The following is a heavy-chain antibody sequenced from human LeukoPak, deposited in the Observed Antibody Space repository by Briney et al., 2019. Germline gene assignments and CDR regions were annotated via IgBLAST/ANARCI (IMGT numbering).Heavy chain of an antibody. Sequence: GGSLRLSCAASGLTFSSNAMSWVRQAPGKGLEWVSAISGSGGSTYYADSVKGRFTISRDNSKNTLYLQMNSLRAEDTAVYYCAKDIGSGGYDPFDYWGQGTLVTVSS. CDR2: ISGSGGST. CDR1: GLTFSSNA. V-gene: IGHV3-23*01. CDR3: AKDIGSGGYDPFDY. D-gene: IGHD5-12*01. J-gene: IGHJ4*02.